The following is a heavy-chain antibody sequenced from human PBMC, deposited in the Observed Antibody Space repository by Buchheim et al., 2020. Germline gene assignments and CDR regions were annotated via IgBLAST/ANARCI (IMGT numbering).Heavy chain of an antibody. CDR3: ARDEHSSSWLPLDY. CDR2: ISYDGSNK. V-gene: IGHV3-30*14. Sequence: QVQLVESGGGVVQPGRSLRLSCAASGFTFSSYAMHWVRQAPGKGLEWVAVISYDGSNKYYADSVKGRFTISRDNSKNPLYPQMNSLRAEDTAVYYCARDEHSSSWLPLDYWGQGTL. D-gene: IGHD6-13*01. J-gene: IGHJ4*02. CDR1: GFTFSSYA.